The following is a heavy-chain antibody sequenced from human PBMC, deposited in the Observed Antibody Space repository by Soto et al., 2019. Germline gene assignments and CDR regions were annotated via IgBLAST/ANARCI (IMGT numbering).Heavy chain of an antibody. D-gene: IGHD6-13*01. CDR2: IHYSGNT. V-gene: IGHV4-31*03. Sequence: TLSLTCTVSGDSISSSSYYWSWIRQHPGKGLEWIGYIHYSGNTRYNPSLKIRLTISVDTSKNQFSLMLSSLTAADTAVYFCARARVPYSSTWYRYDYYGMDIWGQGTTVTVSS. CDR3: ARARVPYSSTWYRYDYYGMDI. CDR1: GDSISSSSYY. J-gene: IGHJ6*02.